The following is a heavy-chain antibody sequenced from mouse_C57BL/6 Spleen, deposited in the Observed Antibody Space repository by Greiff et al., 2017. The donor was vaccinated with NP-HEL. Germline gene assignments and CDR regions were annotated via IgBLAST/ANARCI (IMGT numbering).Heavy chain of an antibody. J-gene: IGHJ3*01. CDR2: ISDGGSYT. Sequence: EVKLMESGGGLVKPGGSLKLSCAASGFTFSDYYMYWVRQTPEKRLEWVATISDGGSYTYYPDSVKGRFTISRDNAKNNLYLQMSSLKSEDTAMYYCARVFAYWGQGTLVTVSA. CDR1: GFTFSDYY. V-gene: IGHV5-4*02. CDR3: ARVFAY.